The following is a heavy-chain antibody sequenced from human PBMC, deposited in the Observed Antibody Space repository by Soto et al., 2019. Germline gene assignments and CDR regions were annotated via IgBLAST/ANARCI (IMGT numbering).Heavy chain of an antibody. Sequence: XVKVSCKASGYTFTSYGISWVRHAPGQGLEWMGWISAYNGNTNYAQKLQGRVTMTTDTSTSTAYMELRSLRSDDTAVYYCARDLGIAVAGSYFDYWGQGTLVTVSS. D-gene: IGHD6-19*01. V-gene: IGHV1-18*01. CDR2: ISAYNGNT. CDR3: ARDLGIAVAGSYFDY. CDR1: GYTFTSYG. J-gene: IGHJ4*02.